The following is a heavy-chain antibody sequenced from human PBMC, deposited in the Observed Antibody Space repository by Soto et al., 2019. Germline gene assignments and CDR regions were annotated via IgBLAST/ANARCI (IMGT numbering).Heavy chain of an antibody. CDR2: INHSGST. D-gene: IGHD3-10*01. J-gene: IGHJ6*02. CDR1: GGSFSGYY. Sequence: ETLSLTCAVYGGSFSGYYWSWIRQPPGKGLEWIGEINHSGSTNYNPSLKSRVTISVDTSKNQFSLKLSSVTAADTAVYYCARRGCMDVWGQGTTVTVSS. CDR3: ARRGCMDV. V-gene: IGHV4-34*01.